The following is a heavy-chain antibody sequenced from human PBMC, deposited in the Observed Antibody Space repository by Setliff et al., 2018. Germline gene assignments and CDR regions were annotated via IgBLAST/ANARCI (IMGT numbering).Heavy chain of an antibody. CDR1: GFTFSSYS. CDR2: TRYDGSKK. J-gene: IGHJ4*01. D-gene: IGHD3-22*01. Sequence: PGGSLRLSCAASGFTFSSYSMNWVRQAPGKGLEWVAFTRYDGSKKDYADSVKGRFTISRDNSKNTLYLEMNSLQTEDTGVYYCATDYPYYYDTSGYAYWGQGTLVTVSS. CDR3: ATDYPYYYDTSGYAY. V-gene: IGHV3-30*02.